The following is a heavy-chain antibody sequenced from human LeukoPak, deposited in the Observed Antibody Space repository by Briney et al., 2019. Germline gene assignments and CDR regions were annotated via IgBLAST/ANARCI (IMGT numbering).Heavy chain of an antibody. D-gene: IGHD5-24*01. CDR1: GFTFDDYA. CDR3: AKDQMPTTDYYYYGMDV. CDR2: ISWNSGSI. V-gene: IGHV3-9*01. J-gene: IGHJ6*02. Sequence: GRSLRLSCAASGFTFDDYAMHWVRQAPGKGLEWVSGISWNSGSIGYADSVEGRFTISRDNAKNSLYLQMNSLRAEDTALYYCAKDQMPTTDYYYYGMDVWGQGTTVTVSS.